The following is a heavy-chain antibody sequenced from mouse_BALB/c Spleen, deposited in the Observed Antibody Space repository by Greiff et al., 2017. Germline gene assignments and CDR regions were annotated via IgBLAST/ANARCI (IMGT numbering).Heavy chain of an antibody. D-gene: IGHD2-1*01. J-gene: IGHJ4*01. CDR1: GFTFSSFG. Sequence: EVHLVESGGGLVQPGGSRKLSCAASGFTFSSFGMHWVRQAPEKGLEWVAYISSGSSTIYYADTVKGRFTISRDNPKNTLFLQMTSLRSEDTAMYYCARGDYGNYYAMDYWGQGTSVTVSS. CDR2: ISSGSSTI. CDR3: ARGDYGNYYAMDY. V-gene: IGHV5-17*02.